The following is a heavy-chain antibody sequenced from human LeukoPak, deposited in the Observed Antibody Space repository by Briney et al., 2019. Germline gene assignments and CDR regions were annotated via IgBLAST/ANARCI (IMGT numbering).Heavy chain of an antibody. V-gene: IGHV3-23*01. CDR3: AKIRVGATSQFDY. J-gene: IGHJ4*02. Sequence: TGGSLRLSCAASGFTFSTYSMSWVRQPPGKGLEWVSAISRDGRKTFYADSVKGRFTVSRDNSKNTLYLQMNSLRAEDTAVYYCAKIRVGATSQFDYWGQGTLVTVSS. CDR1: GFTFSTYS. D-gene: IGHD1-26*01. CDR2: ISRDGRKT.